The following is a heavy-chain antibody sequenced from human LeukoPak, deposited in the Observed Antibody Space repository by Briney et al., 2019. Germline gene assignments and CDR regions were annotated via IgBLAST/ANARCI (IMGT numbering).Heavy chain of an antibody. CDR1: GDSGSSKSAS. D-gene: IGHD1-26*01. J-gene: IGHJ4*02. CDR2: TYSRSKWFN. V-gene: IGHV6-1*01. Sequence: SQTLSLTCAISGDSGSSKSASWNWIRQSPSRGLEWLGRTYSRSKWFNDYAVSVKSRITINPDTSENQFSLHLTSVTPDDTAVYYCARGTGSLDYWGQGTLVTVSS. CDR3: ARGTGSLDY.